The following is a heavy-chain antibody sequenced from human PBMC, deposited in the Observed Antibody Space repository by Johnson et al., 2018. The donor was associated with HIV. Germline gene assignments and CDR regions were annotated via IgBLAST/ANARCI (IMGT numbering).Heavy chain of an antibody. V-gene: IGHV3-7*03. Sequence: VQLVESGGGLVKPGGSLKLSCAASGFTFSSYWMSWVRQAPGKGLEWVANIKQDGSEKYYVDSMKGRFTISRDNAKNSLYLQMNSLRAEDTAVYYCAMPSMVQGGPDAFDIWGQGTMVTVSS. D-gene: IGHD3-10*01. CDR3: AMPSMVQGGPDAFDI. CDR1: GFTFSSYW. CDR2: IKQDGSEK. J-gene: IGHJ3*02.